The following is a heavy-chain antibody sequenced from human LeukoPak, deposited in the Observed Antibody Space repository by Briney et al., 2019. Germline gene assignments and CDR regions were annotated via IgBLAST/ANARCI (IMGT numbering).Heavy chain of an antibody. D-gene: IGHD6-19*01. Sequence: PSETLSLTCTVSVGSISSYYWSWIRRPAGKGLEWIGRIYTSGSTNYNPSLKSRVTMSVDTSKNQFSLKLSSVTAADTAVYYCARESSSSGWANDAFDIWGQGTMVTLSS. V-gene: IGHV4-4*07. CDR1: VGSISSYY. J-gene: IGHJ3*02. CDR2: IYTSGST. CDR3: ARESSSSGWANDAFDI.